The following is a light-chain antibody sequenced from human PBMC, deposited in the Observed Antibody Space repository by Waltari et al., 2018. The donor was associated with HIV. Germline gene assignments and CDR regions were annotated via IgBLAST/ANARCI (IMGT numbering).Light chain of an antibody. Sequence: QSVLTQPPSASGTPGQRVTISCSGRRSNIGSNSVTWYQQLPGTAPKLLIFGSNQRPSGVPDRFSGSKPDTSASLAISGLQSEDEADYYCASWDDSLTGWVFGGGTKLTVL. CDR1: RSNIGSNS. J-gene: IGLJ3*02. CDR3: ASWDDSLTGWV. CDR2: GSN. V-gene: IGLV1-44*01.